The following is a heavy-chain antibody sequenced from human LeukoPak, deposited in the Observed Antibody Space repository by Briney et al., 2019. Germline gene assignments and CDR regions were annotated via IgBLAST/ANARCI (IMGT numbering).Heavy chain of an antibody. Sequence: SETLSLTCTVSGGSTNTSLYYWGWIRQSPGKGLEWIGNIFSLGPTDYNPSLKSRVTLSIDTSKNQFSLKLRSVIAADTAVYYCARAFFSGYFFDSFDYWGPGALVTASS. CDR3: ARAFFSGYFFDSFDY. V-gene: IGHV4-39*07. CDR1: GGSTNTSLYY. D-gene: IGHD5-12*01. J-gene: IGHJ4*02. CDR2: IFSLGPT.